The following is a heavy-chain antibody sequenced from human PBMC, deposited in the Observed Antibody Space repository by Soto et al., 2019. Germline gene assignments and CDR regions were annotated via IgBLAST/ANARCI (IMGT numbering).Heavy chain of an antibody. V-gene: IGHV1-18*01. J-gene: IGHJ4*02. CDR2: INPYNGNT. Sequence: QVQLVQSGAEVKKPGASVKVSCKASGYTFTSYGISWVRQAPGQGLEWMGWINPYNGNTNYAQKLQGRVTMTTDTTTNTAYMEPRSLRSDDTAVYYCARDWFGIDYWGQGTLVTVSS. CDR3: ARDWFGIDY. D-gene: IGHD3-16*01. CDR1: GYTFTSYG.